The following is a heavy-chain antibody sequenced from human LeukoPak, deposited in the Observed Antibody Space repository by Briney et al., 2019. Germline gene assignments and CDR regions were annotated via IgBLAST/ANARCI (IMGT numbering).Heavy chain of an antibody. D-gene: IGHD5-24*01. J-gene: IGHJ4*02. V-gene: IGHV5-51*01. CDR2: IYPGDSDT. Sequence: GESLKISCKGSGYSFTSYWIGWVRQMPGKGLEWMGIIYPGDSDTRYSPSFQGQVTISADKSISTAYLQWSSLKASDTVMYYCARAGMATIHLFDYWGQGTLVTVSS. CDR3: ARAGMATIHLFDY. CDR1: GYSFTSYW.